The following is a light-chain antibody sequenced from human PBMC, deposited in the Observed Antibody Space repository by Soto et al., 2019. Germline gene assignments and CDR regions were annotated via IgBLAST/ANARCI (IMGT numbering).Light chain of an antibody. Sequence: VLTQSPLSLPVTLGEPASISCRSSQSLLHRSGDHYLDWYLQKPGQPPQLLIYLGSNRATGVPDRFSGSGSGTDFTLKISSVEAEDVGIYYCLHALQPPPAFGQGTKVEIK. CDR3: LHALQPPPA. CDR1: QSLLHRSGDHY. CDR2: LGS. V-gene: IGKV2-28*01. J-gene: IGKJ1*01.